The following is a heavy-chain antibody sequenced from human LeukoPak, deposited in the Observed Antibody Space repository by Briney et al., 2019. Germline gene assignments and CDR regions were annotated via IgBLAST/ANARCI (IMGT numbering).Heavy chain of an antibody. CDR2: AGWAGGTT. J-gene: IGHJ4*02. D-gene: IGHD3-10*02. V-gene: IGHV3-43*01. CDR1: GFNFDPYT. Sequence: PGGSLRLSCATSGFNFDPYTIHWVRQAPGRGLEWVSLAGWAGGTTFYSDSVRGRLTISRDSGRKSVYLQMNSLTTDDTAFYFCAKELDTMFFDYWGQGALVTVSS. CDR3: AKELDTMFFDY.